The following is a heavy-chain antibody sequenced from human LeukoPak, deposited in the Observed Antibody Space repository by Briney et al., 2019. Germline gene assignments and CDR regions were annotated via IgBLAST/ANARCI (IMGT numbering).Heavy chain of an antibody. CDR1: GGSFSGYY. J-gene: IGHJ4*02. CDR2: INHSGST. D-gene: IGHD4-17*01. V-gene: IGHV4-34*01. Sequence: SETLSLTCAVYGGSFSGYYWSWIRQPPGKGLEWIGEINHSGSTNYNPSLKSRVTISVDTSKNQFSLKLSSVTAADTAMYYCARRRGAYGDYVYWGQGTLVTVSP. CDR3: ARRRGAYGDYVY.